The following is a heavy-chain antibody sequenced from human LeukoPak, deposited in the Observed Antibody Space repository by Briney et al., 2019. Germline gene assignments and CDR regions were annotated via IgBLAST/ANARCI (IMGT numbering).Heavy chain of an antibody. CDR3: ARAVGSGSYWDYYYCMDV. CDR2: INHSGST. J-gene: IGHJ6*03. CDR1: GGSFSGYY. D-gene: IGHD3-10*01. Sequence: SETLSLTCAVYGGSFSGYYWSWIRQPPGKGLEWIGEINHSGSTNYNPSLKSRVTISVDTSKNQFSLKLSSVTAADTAVYYCARAVGSGSYWDYYYCMDVWGKGTTVTISS. V-gene: IGHV4-34*01.